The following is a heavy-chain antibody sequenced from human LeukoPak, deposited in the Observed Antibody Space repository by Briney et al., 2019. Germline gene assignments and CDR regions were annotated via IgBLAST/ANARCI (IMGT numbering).Heavy chain of an antibody. CDR3: ARDPYYYGSGSYPDYYYGMDV. J-gene: IGHJ6*04. CDR1: GFTFSSYS. V-gene: IGHV3-21*01. CDR2: ISSSSSYI. Sequence: GGSLRLSCAAPGFTFSSYSMNWVRQAPGKGLEWVSSISSSSSYIYYADSVKGRFTISRDNAKNSLYLQMNSLRAEDTAVYYCARDPYYYGSGSYPDYYYGMDVWGIGTTVTVSS. D-gene: IGHD3-10*01.